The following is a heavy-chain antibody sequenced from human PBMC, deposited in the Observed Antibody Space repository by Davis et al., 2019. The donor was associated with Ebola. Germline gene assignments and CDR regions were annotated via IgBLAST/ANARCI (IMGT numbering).Heavy chain of an antibody. J-gene: IGHJ4*02. Sequence: AASVKVSCKASGYTFASYGITWARQAPGQGLEWMGWISAYNGNTNYAQRLQGRVTMSTGTSTSTAYMELRSLTSDDTAVYYCARGAIAASGNPHLGHWGQGTLVTVSS. CDR2: ISAYNGNT. V-gene: IGHV1-18*04. D-gene: IGHD6-13*01. CDR3: ARGAIAASGNPHLGH. CDR1: GYTFASYG.